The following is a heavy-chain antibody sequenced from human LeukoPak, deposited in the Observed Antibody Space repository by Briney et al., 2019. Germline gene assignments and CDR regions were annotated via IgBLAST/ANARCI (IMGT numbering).Heavy chain of an antibody. D-gene: IGHD6-13*01. CDR1: GYTFTGYY. CDR3: ARGVVAAAESKEYYYYYYMDV. J-gene: IGHJ6*03. Sequence: GASVKVSCKASGYTFTGYYMHWVRQAPGQGLEWMGWINPNSGGTNYAQKFQGRVTMTRDTSISTAYMELSRLRSDDTAVYYCARGVVAAAESKEYYYYYYMDVWGKGTTVTISS. V-gene: IGHV1-2*02. CDR2: INPNSGGT.